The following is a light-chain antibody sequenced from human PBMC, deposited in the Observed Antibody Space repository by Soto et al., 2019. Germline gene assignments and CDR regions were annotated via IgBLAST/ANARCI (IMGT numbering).Light chain of an antibody. Sequence: DIQMTQSPSSLSASVGDRVTITCQASQDIRKYLSWYQQKRGRAPKLLIYGASYLETGVPSRFSGTGYETDFTFTISSLQPEDIATYYCQHYDHLPPFTFGPGTKVAI. CDR2: GAS. CDR1: QDIRKY. J-gene: IGKJ3*01. V-gene: IGKV1-33*01. CDR3: QHYDHLPPFT.